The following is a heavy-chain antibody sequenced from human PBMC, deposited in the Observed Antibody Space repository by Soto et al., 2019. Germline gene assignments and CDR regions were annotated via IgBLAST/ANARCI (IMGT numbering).Heavy chain of an antibody. CDR1: GYTFTSYG. V-gene: IGHV1-18*01. Sequence: ASVKVSCKASGYTFTSYGISWVRQAPGQGLEWMGWISAYNGNTNYAQKLQGRVTMTTDTSTSTAYMELRSLRSDDTAVYYCASSSSSWYEGDAFDIWGQGTMVTVSS. D-gene: IGHD6-13*01. CDR3: ASSSSSWYEGDAFDI. J-gene: IGHJ3*02. CDR2: ISAYNGNT.